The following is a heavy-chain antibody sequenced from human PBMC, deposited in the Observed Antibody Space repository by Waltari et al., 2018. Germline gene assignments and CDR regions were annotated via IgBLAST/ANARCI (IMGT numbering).Heavy chain of an antibody. D-gene: IGHD3-22*01. CDR1: GFTFSSYW. CDR2: IKQDGSEK. J-gene: IGHJ3*02. CDR3: ARVYYYDSSGYGNAFDI. Sequence: EVQLVESGGGLVQPGGSLRLSCAASGFTFSSYWMSWVRQAPGKGLEWVANIKQDGSEKYYVDSVKGRFTISRDNAKNSLYLQMNSLRAEDTAVYYCARVYYYDSSGYGNAFDIWGQGTMVTVSS. V-gene: IGHV3-7*04.